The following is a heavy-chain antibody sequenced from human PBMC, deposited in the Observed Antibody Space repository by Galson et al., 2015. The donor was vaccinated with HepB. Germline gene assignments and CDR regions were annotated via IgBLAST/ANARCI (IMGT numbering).Heavy chain of an antibody. CDR3: AKGGGNFGTGYYESFDF. J-gene: IGHJ4*02. CDR2: ISGSGGTT. CDR1: GFTFSSYA. Sequence: SLRLSCAASGFTFSSYAMSWVRQAPGKGLEWVSAISGSGGTTYYADSVKGRFTMSRDNSKKTLYLQMSSLRADDTAVYYCAKGGGNFGTGYYESFDFWGQGTLVTVSS. V-gene: IGHV3-23*01. D-gene: IGHD3/OR15-3a*01.